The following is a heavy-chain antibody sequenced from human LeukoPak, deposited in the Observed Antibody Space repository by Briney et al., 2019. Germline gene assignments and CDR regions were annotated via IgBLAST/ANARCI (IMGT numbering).Heavy chain of an antibody. Sequence: GGSLRLSCAASGLTFSSYNMIWVRQPPGKGLEWISYINSGSSTIYYADSVEGRFTISRDSAKNSLYLQMNSLRDEDTAVYYCARVAAGYSVNYFDYWGQGTLVTVSS. CDR3: ARVAAGYSVNYFDY. D-gene: IGHD4-23*01. CDR2: INSGSSTI. J-gene: IGHJ4*02. CDR1: GLTFSSYN. V-gene: IGHV3-48*02.